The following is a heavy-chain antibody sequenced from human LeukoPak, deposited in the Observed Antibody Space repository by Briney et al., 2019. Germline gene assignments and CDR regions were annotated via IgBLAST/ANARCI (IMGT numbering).Heavy chain of an antibody. Sequence: GGSLRLSCVASGFTFSNYWIHWVRQAPGKGLVWVSRTNNDGSSTTYADFMKGRFTSSRDNAKNTLYLQMDSLRAEDTAVYYCTRSVFPYYFDCWGQGTLVTVSS. J-gene: IGHJ4*02. CDR2: TNNDGSST. V-gene: IGHV3-74*01. CDR3: TRSVFPYYFDC. CDR1: GFTFSNYW. D-gene: IGHD3-10*02.